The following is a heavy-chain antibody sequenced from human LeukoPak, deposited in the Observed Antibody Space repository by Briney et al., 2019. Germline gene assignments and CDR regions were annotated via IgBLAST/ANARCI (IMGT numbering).Heavy chain of an antibody. Sequence: GGSLRLSCAASGFTFSSYAMTWVRQAPGKGLEWVSLITGSGGGIYYADSVKGRLTISRDNSKNTLYLQMSSLRADDTAVYYCAKGTSDTAIRYFDSWGQGTQVTVSS. J-gene: IGHJ4*02. D-gene: IGHD2-21*02. CDR1: GFTFSSYA. CDR2: ITGSGGGI. CDR3: AKGTSDTAIRYFDS. V-gene: IGHV3-23*01.